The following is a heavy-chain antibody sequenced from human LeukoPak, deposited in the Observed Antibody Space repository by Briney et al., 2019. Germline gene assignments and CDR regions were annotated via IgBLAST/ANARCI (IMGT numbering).Heavy chain of an antibody. D-gene: IGHD6-6*01. J-gene: IGHJ5*02. CDR3: ARNAYSSSSSNWFDP. CDR2: ISSSSSYI. V-gene: IGHV3-21*01. CDR1: GFTFSSYS. Sequence: GGSLRLSCAASGFTFSSYSMNWVRQAPGKGLEWVSSISSSSSYIYYADSVKGRFTISRDNAKNSLYLQMNSLRAEDTAVYYCARNAYSSSSSNWFDPWGQGSLVTVSS.